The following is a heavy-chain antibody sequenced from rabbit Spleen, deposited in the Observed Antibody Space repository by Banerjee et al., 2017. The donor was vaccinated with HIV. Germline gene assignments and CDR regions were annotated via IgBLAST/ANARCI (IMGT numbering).Heavy chain of an antibody. CDR2: IYNGDGST. J-gene: IGHJ4*01. V-gene: IGHV1S40*01. CDR1: GFSFSSGYD. D-gene: IGHD4-1*01. CDR3: ARETSSGWGIVSFYFSL. Sequence: QQLVESGGGLVKPGASLTLTCKASGFSFSSGYDMCWVRQAPGKGLEWIACIYNGDGSTYYASWAKGRFTISKTSSTTVTLQVTSLTAADTATYFCARETSSGWGIVSFYFSLWGPGTLVTVS.